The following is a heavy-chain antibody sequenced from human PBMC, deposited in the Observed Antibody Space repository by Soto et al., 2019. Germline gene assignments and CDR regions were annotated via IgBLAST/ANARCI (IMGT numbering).Heavy chain of an antibody. CDR1: GFTFSSYG. CDR3: VKDGSSGWPYFYDMDV. CDR2: ISYDGRNK. V-gene: IGHV3-30*18. D-gene: IGHD6-19*01. J-gene: IGHJ6*02. Sequence: LRLSCAASGFTFSSYGMHWVRQAPGKGLEWVAVISYDGRNKYYADAVKGRFTISRDNSKNTLYLQMSSLRAEDTAVYYCVKDGSSGWPYFYDMDVWGQGTTVTVSS.